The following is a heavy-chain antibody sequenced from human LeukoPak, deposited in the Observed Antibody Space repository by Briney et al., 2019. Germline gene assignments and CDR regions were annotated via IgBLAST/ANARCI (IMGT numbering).Heavy chain of an antibody. J-gene: IGHJ5*02. V-gene: IGHV3-23*01. Sequence: GGSLRLSCAASGFTFSNYAMSWVRQAPGRGLEWVSGISGSGGSTYYADSVKGRFTISRDNSKNTLYLQMNSLRAEDTAVSYCAKGLLGYSSSWFDPWGQGTLVTVSS. CDR2: ISGSGGST. D-gene: IGHD4-11*01. CDR1: GFTFSNYA. CDR3: AKGLLGYSSSWFDP.